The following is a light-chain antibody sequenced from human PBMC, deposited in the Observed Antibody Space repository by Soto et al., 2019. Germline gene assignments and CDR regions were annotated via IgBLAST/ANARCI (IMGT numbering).Light chain of an antibody. CDR1: QNINNY. CDR3: QQYSRLWT. J-gene: IGKJ1*01. V-gene: IGKV1-5*03. Sequence: DIPMTQSPSTLSASVGDRVTITRRATQNINNYLAWYQQKPGKAPNLVIYQVSSLESGVPSRFSGSGSGTEFTLTISSVQPDDFATYYCQQYSRLWTFGQGTKVEV. CDR2: QVS.